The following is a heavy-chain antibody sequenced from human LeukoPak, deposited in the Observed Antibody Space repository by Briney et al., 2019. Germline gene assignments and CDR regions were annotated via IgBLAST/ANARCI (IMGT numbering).Heavy chain of an antibody. Sequence: HPGGSLRLSCAASGFTVSSNYMSWVRQAPGKGLEWVAVISYDGSNKYYADSVKGRFTISRDNSKNTLYLQMNSLRAEDTAVYYCAKGAMVRGVTYFDYWGQGTLVTVSS. J-gene: IGHJ4*02. CDR3: AKGAMVRGVTYFDY. CDR1: GFTVSSNY. V-gene: IGHV3-30*18. CDR2: ISYDGSNK. D-gene: IGHD3-10*01.